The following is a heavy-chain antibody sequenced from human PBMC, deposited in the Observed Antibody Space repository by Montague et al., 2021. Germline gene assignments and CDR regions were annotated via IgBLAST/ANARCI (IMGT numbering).Heavy chain of an antibody. J-gene: IGHJ6*03. CDR3: ARGGLRNYYYYMDV. CDR2: IKSDGLIA. V-gene: IGHV3-74*01. Sequence: SLRLSCAASGFTFRSYWMRWVRQAPGKGLVWVSRIKSDGLIAIYAGSVKGRFTISRDNAKDTLHLQMNSLRAEDTATYYCARGGLRNYYYYMDVWGKGTAVTVSS. D-gene: IGHD3-16*01. CDR1: GFTFRSYW.